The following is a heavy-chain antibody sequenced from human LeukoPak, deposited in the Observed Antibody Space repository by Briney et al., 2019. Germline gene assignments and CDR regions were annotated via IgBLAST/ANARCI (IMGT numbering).Heavy chain of an antibody. CDR3: ARVTYYYDSSGYYY. D-gene: IGHD3-22*01. J-gene: IGHJ4*02. CDR1: EFTFNNYW. Sequence: PGGSLRLSCAAPEFTFNNYWMHWVRQAPGKGLVWVSRIKNDGKITTYADSVKGRFTTSRDNAKNTFYLQMNSLRVEDTAVYYCARVTYYYDSSGYYYWGQGTLVTVSS. CDR2: IKNDGKIT. V-gene: IGHV3-74*01.